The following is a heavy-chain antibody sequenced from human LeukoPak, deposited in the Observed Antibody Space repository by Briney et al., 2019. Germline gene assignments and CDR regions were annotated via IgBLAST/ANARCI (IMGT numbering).Heavy chain of an antibody. CDR2: IIPIFGTA. CDR1: GGTFSSYA. D-gene: IGHD6-6*01. V-gene: IGHV1-69*05. CDR3: ARAKSIAARPRYYYYMDV. J-gene: IGHJ6*03. Sequence: GSSVKVSCKASGGTFSSYAISWVRQAPGQGLEWMGGIIPIFGTANYAQKFQGRVTITRNTSISTAYMELSSLRSEDTAVYYCARAKSIAARPRYYYYMDVWGKGTTVTVSS.